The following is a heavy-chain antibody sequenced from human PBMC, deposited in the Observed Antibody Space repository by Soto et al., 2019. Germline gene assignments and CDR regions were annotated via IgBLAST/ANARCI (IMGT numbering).Heavy chain of an antibody. D-gene: IGHD3-3*01. J-gene: IGHJ5*02. Sequence: QVQLVQSGAVAKKPGSSVTVSCKASRGTFSSYAISCVRQAPGQGLEWMGGVITIFGRAHYAQKFQGRVTINGDESRSTAYMELSSLRSEDTALYYSVRVIEYDVTSLGVFNHLSRFDPWGQGSLVTVSS. CDR2: VITIFGRA. CDR3: VRVIEYDVTSLGVFNHLSRFDP. V-gene: IGHV1-69*01. CDR1: RGTFSSYA.